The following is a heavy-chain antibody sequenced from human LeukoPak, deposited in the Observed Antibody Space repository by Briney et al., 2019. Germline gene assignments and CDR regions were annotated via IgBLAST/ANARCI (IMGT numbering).Heavy chain of an antibody. D-gene: IGHD3-22*01. CDR2: ISGSGGST. J-gene: IGHJ4*02. CDR3: ARSSGYYEAFDY. V-gene: IGHV3-23*01. CDR1: EFTFSSYA. Sequence: GGSLRLSCAASEFTFSSYAMSWVRQAPGKGLEWVSAISGSGGSTYYADSVKGRFTISRDNSKNTLYLQMNSLRAEDTAVYYCARSSGYYEAFDYWGQGTLVTVSS.